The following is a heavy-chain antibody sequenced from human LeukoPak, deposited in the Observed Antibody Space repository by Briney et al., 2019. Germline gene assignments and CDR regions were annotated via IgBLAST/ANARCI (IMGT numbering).Heavy chain of an antibody. D-gene: IGHD6-13*01. CDR2: ISSSSSSI. CDR3: ARGRYSSSWYYFDY. J-gene: IGHJ4*02. V-gene: IGHV3-21*05. CDR1: GFTFSSYN. Sequence: GGSLRLSCVGSGFTFSSYNMNWVRQAPGKGLEWVSYISSSSSSIYYADSVKGRFTISRDNAKNSLYLQMNSLRAEDTAVYYCARGRYSSSWYYFDYWGQGTLVTVSS.